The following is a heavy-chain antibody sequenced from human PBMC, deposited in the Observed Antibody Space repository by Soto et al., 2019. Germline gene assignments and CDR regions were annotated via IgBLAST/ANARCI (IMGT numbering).Heavy chain of an antibody. V-gene: IGHV3-11*01. CDR2: ISNPAITD. J-gene: IGHJ6*03. CDR3: ARKLHQMLSHTPYYYYLDV. D-gene: IGHD2-2*01. CDR1: GFSFSDYS. Sequence: QVQLVESGGDLVKPGGSLRLSCVASGFSFSDYSMTWMRQAPGGGLDFVAFISNPAITDYYADSVKGRFTISRDNASNSVYLQMDSLRAEDAAVYYCARKLHQMLSHTPYYYYLDVCGTGTTVTVSS.